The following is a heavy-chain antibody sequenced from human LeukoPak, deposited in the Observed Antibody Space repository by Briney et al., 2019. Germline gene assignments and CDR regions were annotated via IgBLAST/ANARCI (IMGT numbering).Heavy chain of an antibody. D-gene: IGHD4-17*01. CDR2: INHNSGGT. CDR3: ARGTDYGDYGGTWFYYYYMDV. J-gene: IGHJ6*03. CDR1: GYTFTDHY. V-gene: IGHV1-2*02. Sequence: SVKVSCKPSGYTFTDHYLHWVRQAPGQGLEWMAWINHNSGGTKYAEKFQGRVTVTRDTSTSTAYMELSRLRSDDTAVYYCARGTDYGDYGGTWFYYYYMDVWGEGTTVTVSS.